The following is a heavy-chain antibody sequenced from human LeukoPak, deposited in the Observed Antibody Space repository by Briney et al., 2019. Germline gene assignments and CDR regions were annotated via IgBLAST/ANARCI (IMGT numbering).Heavy chain of an antibody. CDR1: GGSFSGYY. CDR3: ARGPTTGY. CDR2: INHSGST. J-gene: IGHJ4*02. D-gene: IGHD3-9*01. Sequence: SETLSLTCAVYGGSFSGYYLSWIRQPPGKGLEWIGEINHSGSTNYNPSLKSRVTISVDTSKNQFSLKLSSVTAADTAVYYCARGPTTGYWGQGTLVTVSS. V-gene: IGHV4-34*01.